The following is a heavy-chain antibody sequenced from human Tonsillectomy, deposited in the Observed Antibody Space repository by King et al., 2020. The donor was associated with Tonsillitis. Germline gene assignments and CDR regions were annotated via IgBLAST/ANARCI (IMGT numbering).Heavy chain of an antibody. Sequence: QLQESGPGLVKPSETLSLTCTVSVGSIRRYFWSCIRQPPGTGLEWSGYIFYSGSTNYHLPLKRRVTISVDPSKNQFSLNLSSVPAADTAGYYCAQDSDCSGDSCSGTAFDSWGQGTMVIVSS. V-gene: IGHV4-59*01. J-gene: IGHJ3*02. CDR1: VGSIRRYF. CDR3: AQDSDCSGDSCSGTAFDS. D-gene: IGHD2-15*01. CDR2: IFYSGST.